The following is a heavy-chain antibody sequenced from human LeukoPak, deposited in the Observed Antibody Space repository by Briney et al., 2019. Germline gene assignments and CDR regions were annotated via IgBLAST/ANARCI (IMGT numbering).Heavy chain of an antibody. V-gene: IGHV1-69*13. CDR2: INSIFGTA. CDR1: GGIYSSYG. Sequence: SVTVSCKATGGIYSSYGSSWVRQATGQGGKWMGGINSIFGTANYAQKFQGRVTITADESTSTAYMELSSLKSEDTAVYYCASGGDNYYDSSGRRTYFDYWGQGTLVTVSS. D-gene: IGHD3-22*01. CDR3: ASGGDNYYDSSGRRTYFDY. J-gene: IGHJ4*02.